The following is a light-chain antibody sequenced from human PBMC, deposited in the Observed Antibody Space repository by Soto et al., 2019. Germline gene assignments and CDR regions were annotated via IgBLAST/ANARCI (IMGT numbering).Light chain of an antibody. CDR1: QSISVW. Sequence: DIQMTQSPSTLSASVVDRVTITFRASQSISVWLAWYQQKAGKAPNLLIYKASRLESGVPSRFSGSGSGTDFTLTISSLQPEDFATYYCQQSYSTPITFGQGTRLEIK. J-gene: IGKJ5*01. V-gene: IGKV1-5*03. CDR3: QQSYSTPIT. CDR2: KAS.